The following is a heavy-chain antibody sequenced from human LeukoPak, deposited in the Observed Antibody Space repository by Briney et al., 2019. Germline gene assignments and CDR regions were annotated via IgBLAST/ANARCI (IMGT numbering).Heavy chain of an antibody. CDR3: ASGGYCSSTSCYGPYYYYYYYMTS. CDR2: INSDGSST. Sequence: PGGSLRLSCAASGFTFSSYWMHWVRQAPGKGLVWVSRINSDGSSTSYADSVKGRFTISRDNAKNTLYLQMNSLRAEDTAVYYCASGGYCSSTSCYGPYYYYYYYMTSGAKGPRSPSP. D-gene: IGHD2-2*03. V-gene: IGHV3-74*01. J-gene: IGHJ6*03. CDR1: GFTFSSYW.